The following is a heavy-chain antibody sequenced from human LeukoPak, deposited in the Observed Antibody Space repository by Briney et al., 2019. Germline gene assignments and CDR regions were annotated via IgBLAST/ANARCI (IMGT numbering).Heavy chain of an antibody. CDR1: GGSISSCY. V-gene: IGHV4-59*08. D-gene: IGHD6-19*01. J-gene: IGHJ3*02. CDR3: ARHGRTVTSTYNWWSAFDI. Sequence: SETLSLTCTVSGGSISSCYWSWIRRPPGKGLEWIAYIFYSGSTNYNPSLMSRVTVSVDTYKNQFSLKLSSVTAADTAVYFCARHGRTVTSTYNWWSAFDIWGQGTMVTVSS. CDR2: IFYSGST.